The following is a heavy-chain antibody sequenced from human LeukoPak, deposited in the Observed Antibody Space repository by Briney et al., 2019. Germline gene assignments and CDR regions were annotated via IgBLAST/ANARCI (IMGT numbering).Heavy chain of an antibody. D-gene: IGHD4-17*01. Sequence: GGSLRLSCAASGFTFSSYAMSWVRQAPGKGLEWVPAISGSGGSTYYADSVKGRFTISRDNSKNTLYLQMNSLRAEDTAVYYCAKGPTAHDAFDIWGQGTMVTVSS. V-gene: IGHV3-23*01. CDR2: ISGSGGST. CDR1: GFTFSSYA. J-gene: IGHJ3*02. CDR3: AKGPTAHDAFDI.